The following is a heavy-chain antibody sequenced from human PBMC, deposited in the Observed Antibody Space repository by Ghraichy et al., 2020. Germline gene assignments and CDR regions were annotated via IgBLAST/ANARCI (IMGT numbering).Heavy chain of an antibody. V-gene: IGHV4-34*01. CDR3: ARANIVGAYYFDY. Sequence: SETLSLTCAVYGGSFSGYYWSWIRQPPGKGLEWIGEINHSGSTNYNPSLKSRVTISVDTSKNQFSLKLSSVTAADTAVYYCARANIVGAYYFDYWGQGTLVTVSS. D-gene: IGHD1-26*01. CDR1: GGSFSGYY. CDR2: INHSGST. J-gene: IGHJ4*02.